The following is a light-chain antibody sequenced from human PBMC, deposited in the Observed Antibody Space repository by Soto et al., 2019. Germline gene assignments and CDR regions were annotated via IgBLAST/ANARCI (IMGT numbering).Light chain of an antibody. V-gene: IGKV4-1*01. CDR2: WAS. CDR1: QSVLYSSNNKNY. J-gene: IGKJ2*01. Sequence: DIVMTQSPDSLAVSLGERATINCKSSQSVLYSSNNKNYLAWYQQKPGQPPKLLIYWASTRESGVPDRISGSGSGKDFTLTISSLQAEDVADYYCQQYYSTHTFGQGTKLEIK. CDR3: QQYYSTHT.